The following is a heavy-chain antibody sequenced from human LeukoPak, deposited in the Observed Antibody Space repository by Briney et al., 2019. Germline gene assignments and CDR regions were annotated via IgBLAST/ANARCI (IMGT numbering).Heavy chain of an antibody. D-gene: IGHD3-16*01. CDR1: GGSITIGF. CDR2: IYSGSC. CDR3: GTGGTGQMVV. Sequence: SETLSLTCTVSGGSITIGFGSWIRQPPGKGLEWIACIYSGSCISSPSLKSRDFLSADTSQKQFSLQLTSVPAADTAVYYWGTGGTGQMVVWGQGTLVTVSS. V-gene: IGHV4-59*01. J-gene: IGHJ4*02.